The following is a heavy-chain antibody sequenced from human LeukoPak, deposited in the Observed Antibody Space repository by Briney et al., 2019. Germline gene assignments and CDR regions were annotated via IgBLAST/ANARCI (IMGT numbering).Heavy chain of an antibody. CDR1: GFTFSSYA. CDR3: ARSEMATILGFDY. V-gene: IGHV3-23*01. D-gene: IGHD5-24*01. J-gene: IGHJ4*02. Sequence: GGSLRLSCAASGFTFSSYAMSWVRQAPGKGLEWVSVDSVKGRFTISRDNSKNTLYLQMNSLRAEDTAVYYCARSEMATILGFDYWGQGTLVTVSS.